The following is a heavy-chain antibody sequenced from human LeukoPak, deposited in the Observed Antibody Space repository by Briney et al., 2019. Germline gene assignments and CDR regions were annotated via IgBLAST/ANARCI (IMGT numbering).Heavy chain of an antibody. CDR1: GFTFSTYS. J-gene: IGHJ6*03. CDR3: ATYYYYYMDV. Sequence: GGSLRLSCAASGFTFSTYSMNWVRQAPGKGLGWVSAISGSGGSTYYADSVKGRFTVSRDNAKNSLYLQMNSLRAEDTAVYYCATYYYYYMDVWGKGTTVTVSS. V-gene: IGHV3-21*01. CDR2: ISGSGGST.